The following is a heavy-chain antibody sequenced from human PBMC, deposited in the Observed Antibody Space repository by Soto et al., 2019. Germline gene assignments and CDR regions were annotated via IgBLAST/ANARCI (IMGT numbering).Heavy chain of an antibody. V-gene: IGHV4-39*01. CDR2: IFHSGST. D-gene: IGHD3-16*02. CDR1: GGSISSTFYY. J-gene: IGHJ5*02. CDR3: ARCKIMITFGGVIVPNWFDP. Sequence: SETLSLTCTVSGGSISSTFYYWGWIRQPPGKGLEWIGHIFHSGSTYYNPSLKSRVTISVDTSKNQFSLTLSSATAADTAVYYCARCKIMITFGGVIVPNWFDPWGQGTLVTVSS.